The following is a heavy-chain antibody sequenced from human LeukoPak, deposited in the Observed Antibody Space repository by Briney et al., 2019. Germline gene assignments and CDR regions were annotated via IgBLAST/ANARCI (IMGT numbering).Heavy chain of an antibody. CDR1: GFTFSSHA. D-gene: IGHD3-10*01. CDR2: ISGSGGTT. V-gene: IGHV3-23*01. CDR3: AKDRLPLIRGVDY. J-gene: IGHJ4*02. Sequence: GGSLRLSCAASGFTFSSHAVSWVRQAPGKGLEWVSAISGSGGTTYYADSVKGRFTISRDNSNNTLYLQMNSLRAEDTAVYYCAKDRLPLIRGVDYWGQGTLVTVSS.